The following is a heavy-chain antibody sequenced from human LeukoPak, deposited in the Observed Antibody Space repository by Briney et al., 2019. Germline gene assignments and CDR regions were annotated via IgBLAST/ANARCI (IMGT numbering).Heavy chain of an antibody. Sequence: PGRSLRLSCAASGFTFSGFIIHWVRHAPGKGLEWIGRATSKTNNYAPAYSASVSGWFTVSRDASKKPAYLQMNSLKTEDTAVYYCAAGITLVRGGTFDIWGQGTMVIVSS. CDR3: AAGITLVRGGTFDI. J-gene: IGHJ3*02. CDR1: GFTFSGFI. D-gene: IGHD3-10*01. CDR2: ATSKTNNYAP. V-gene: IGHV3-73*01.